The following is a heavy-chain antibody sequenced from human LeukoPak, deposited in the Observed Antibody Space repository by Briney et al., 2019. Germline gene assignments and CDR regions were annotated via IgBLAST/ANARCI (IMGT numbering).Heavy chain of an antibody. Sequence: PSETLSLTCAVYGGSFSGYYWSWIRQHPGKGLEWIGYIYYSGSTYYNPSLKSRVTISVDTSKNQFSLKLSSVTAADTAVYYCARAASGRFLEWLLSDAFDIWGQGTMVTVSS. CDR2: IYYSGST. J-gene: IGHJ3*02. D-gene: IGHD3-3*01. CDR1: GGSFSGYY. V-gene: IGHV4-31*11. CDR3: ARAASGRFLEWLLSDAFDI.